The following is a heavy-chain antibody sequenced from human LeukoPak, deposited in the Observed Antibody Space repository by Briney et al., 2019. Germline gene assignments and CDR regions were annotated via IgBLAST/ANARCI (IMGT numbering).Heavy chain of an antibody. D-gene: IGHD6-19*01. V-gene: IGHV3-66*02. J-gene: IGHJ4*02. CDR2: IYSGGST. CDR3: ARDFGSSGDY. Sequence: GGSLRLSCAASGFTVSSNYMSWVRQAPGKGLEWVSVIYSGGSTYYADYLKGRLTISRDNSKNTLYLQMNSLRAEDTAVYYCARDFGSSGDYWGQGPLVTVPS. CDR1: GFTVSSNY.